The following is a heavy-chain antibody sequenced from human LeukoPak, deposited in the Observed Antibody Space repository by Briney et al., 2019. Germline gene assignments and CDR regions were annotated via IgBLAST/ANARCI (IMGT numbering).Heavy chain of an antibody. Sequence: GGSLRLSCAASGFTFSSYGMRWVRQAPGKGLEWVAVISYDGSNKYYADSVKGRFTISRDNSKNTLYLQMNSLRAEDTAVYYCAKGFRVAGDDYWGQGTLVTVSS. CDR1: GFTFSSYG. V-gene: IGHV3-30*18. CDR2: ISYDGSNK. CDR3: AKGFRVAGDDY. D-gene: IGHD3-16*01. J-gene: IGHJ4*02.